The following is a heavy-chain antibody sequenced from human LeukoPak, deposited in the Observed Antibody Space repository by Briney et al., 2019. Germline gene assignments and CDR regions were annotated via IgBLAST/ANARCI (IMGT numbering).Heavy chain of an antibody. CDR2: INHSGST. V-gene: IGHV4-34*01. D-gene: IGHD3-3*01. CDR1: GGSISSGGYY. CDR3: ARGRKFWSGYPSEYFQH. J-gene: IGHJ1*01. Sequence: SQTLSLTCNVTGGSISSGGYYWSWIRQPPGKGLEWIGEINHSGSTNYNPSLKSRVTISVDTSKNQFSLKLSSVTAADTAVYYCARGRKFWSGYPSEYFQHWGQGTLVTVSS.